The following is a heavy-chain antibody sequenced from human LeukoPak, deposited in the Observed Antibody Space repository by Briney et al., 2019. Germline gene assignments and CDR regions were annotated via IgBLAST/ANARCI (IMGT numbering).Heavy chain of an antibody. CDR2: IRYDGSNK. D-gene: IGHD2-21*02. V-gene: IGHV3-30*02. CDR3: AKDQIVVTAIWGGDY. J-gene: IGHJ4*02. CDR1: GFTFSSYG. Sequence: GGSLRLSCAASGFTFSSYGMHWVRQAPGKGLEWVAFIRYDGSNKCYADSVKGRFTISRDNSKNTLYLQMNSLRAEDTAVYYCAKDQIVVTAIWGGDYWGQGTLVTVSS.